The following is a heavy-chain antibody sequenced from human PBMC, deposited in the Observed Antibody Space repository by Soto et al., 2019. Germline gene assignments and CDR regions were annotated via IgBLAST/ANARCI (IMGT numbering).Heavy chain of an antibody. D-gene: IGHD3-3*01. CDR2: IYYSGST. CDR3: ARHAGGFLEWSINWFDP. V-gene: IGHV4-39*01. J-gene: IGHJ5*02. Sequence: SETLSLTCTVSGGSISSSIYYWGWIRQPPGKGLEWIGSIYYSGSTYYNPSLKSRVTISVDTSKNQFSLKLSSVTAADTAVYYCARHAGGFLEWSINWFDPWGQGTLVTVSS. CDR1: GGSISSSIYY.